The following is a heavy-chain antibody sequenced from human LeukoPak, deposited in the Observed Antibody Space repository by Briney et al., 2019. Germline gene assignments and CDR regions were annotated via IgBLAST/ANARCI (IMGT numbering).Heavy chain of an antibody. D-gene: IGHD3-22*01. V-gene: IGHV3-30-3*01. CDR2: ISYDGSNK. CDR3: AREHVSDYYDYNKFDY. J-gene: IGHJ4*02. Sequence: GGSLRLSCAASGFTFSSHAMHWVRQAPGKGLEWVAVISYDGSNKYYADSVKGRFTISRDNSKNTLYLQMNSLRAEDTAVYYCAREHVSDYYDYNKFDYWGQGTLVTVSS. CDR1: GFTFSSHA.